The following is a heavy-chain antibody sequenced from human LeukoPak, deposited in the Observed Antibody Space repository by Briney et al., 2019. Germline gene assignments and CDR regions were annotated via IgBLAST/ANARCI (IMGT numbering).Heavy chain of an antibody. D-gene: IGHD4-23*01. Sequence: ASVTISCKVSGYTLTELSMHWVRQAPGRGLEWMGGFDPEDGETIYAQKFQGRVTMTEDTSTDTAYMELSSLRSEDTAVYYCAILDYGGNSGPSTGDDYWGQGTLVTVSS. CDR2: FDPEDGET. V-gene: IGHV1-24*01. J-gene: IGHJ4*02. CDR3: AILDYGGNSGPSTGDDY. CDR1: GYTLTELS.